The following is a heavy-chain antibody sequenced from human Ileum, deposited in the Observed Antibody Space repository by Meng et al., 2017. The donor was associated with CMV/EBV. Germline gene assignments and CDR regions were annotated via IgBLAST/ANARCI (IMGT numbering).Heavy chain of an antibody. CDR1: GGSFSGYY. CDR3: VRGRSDLLASWFDP. CDR2: INHSGST. J-gene: IGHJ5*02. V-gene: IGHV4-34*01. Sequence: QVQLQRWGVGLLNPSETRSLPCAVYGGSFSGYYWSWIRQPPGKGLEWIGEINHSGSTYYNPSLKSRVTISVDTSKNQFFLRLSSVTAADTGVYYCVRGRSDLLASWFDPWGQGTLVTVSS. D-gene: IGHD3-9*01.